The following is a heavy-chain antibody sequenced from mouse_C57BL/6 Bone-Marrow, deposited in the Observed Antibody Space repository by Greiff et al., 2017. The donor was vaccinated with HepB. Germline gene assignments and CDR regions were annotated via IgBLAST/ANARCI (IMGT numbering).Heavy chain of an antibody. J-gene: IGHJ4*01. D-gene: IGHD3-1*01. Sequence: EVKLMESGGGLVQSGRSLRLSCATSGFTFSDFYMEWVRQAPGKGLEWIAASRNKANDYTTEYSASVKGRFIVTRDNSQSILYLQMNALRAEDTAIYYCARDAFGRYAMDYWGQGTSVTVSS. CDR1: GFTFSDFY. CDR2: SRNKANDYTT. CDR3: ARDAFGRYAMDY. V-gene: IGHV7-1*01.